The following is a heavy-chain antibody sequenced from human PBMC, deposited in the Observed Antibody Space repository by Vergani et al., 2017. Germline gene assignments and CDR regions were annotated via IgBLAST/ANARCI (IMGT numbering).Heavy chain of an antibody. J-gene: IGHJ4*02. CDR2: ISARYPST. Sequence: EVQLLQSGGGVIQPGGSVRLSCAASGFTFSACPMTWVRQAPGKGLEWVSAISARYPSTYYADSVKGRFTISRDNSKNMLYLQMNSLRAEDTAVYYCAKDLTGMIVVVIKNYFDYWGQGTLVTVSS. D-gene: IGHD3-22*01. V-gene: IGHV3-23*01. CDR1: GFTFSACP. CDR3: AKDLTGMIVVVIKNYFDY.